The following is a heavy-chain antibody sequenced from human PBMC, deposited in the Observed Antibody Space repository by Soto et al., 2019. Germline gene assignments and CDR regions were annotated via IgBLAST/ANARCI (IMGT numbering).Heavy chain of an antibody. CDR3: AKALRGGYSSGWYCFDY. V-gene: IGHV3-23*01. CDR2: ISGGGSIT. CDR1: GFTFTNYA. D-gene: IGHD6-13*01. J-gene: IGHJ4*02. Sequence: EVQLLESGGDLVQPGGSLRLSCAASGFTFTNYAMTWVRQAPGKGLEWVSTISGGGSITYYADSLKGRFTISRDNSKNTLYLQINSLRAEDTAVYYCAKALRGGYSSGWYCFDYWGQGTLVTVSS.